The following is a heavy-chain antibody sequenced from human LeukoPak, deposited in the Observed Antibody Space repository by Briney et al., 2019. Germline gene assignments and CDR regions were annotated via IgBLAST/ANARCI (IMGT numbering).Heavy chain of an antibody. Sequence: SGGSLRLSCAASGFTFSSYAMSWVRQAPGKGLEWVSAISGSGGSTYYADSVKGRFTISRDNSKNTLYLQMNSLRAEDTAVYYCANVFGYQLLYEYFQHWGQGTLVTVSS. J-gene: IGHJ1*01. CDR3: ANVFGYQLLYEYFQH. V-gene: IGHV3-23*01. CDR2: ISGSGGST. D-gene: IGHD2-2*02. CDR1: GFTFSSYA.